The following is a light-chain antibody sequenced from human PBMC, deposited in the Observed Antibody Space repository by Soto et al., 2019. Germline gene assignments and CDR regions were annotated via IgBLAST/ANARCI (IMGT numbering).Light chain of an antibody. V-gene: IGKV3-20*01. Sequence: ENVLTQSPGTLSLSPGERATLSCRASQSVTNSFFAWYQQKPGQAPRLLIYGISSSATGIPDRFSGSGSGTAFTLTISRLEPEDFVVYFCQQYSTLPHTFGQGTKLEVK. CDR2: GIS. J-gene: IGKJ2*01. CDR3: QQYSTLPHT. CDR1: QSVTNSF.